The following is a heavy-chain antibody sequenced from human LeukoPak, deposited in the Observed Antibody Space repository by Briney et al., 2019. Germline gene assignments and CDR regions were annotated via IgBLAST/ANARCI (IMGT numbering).Heavy chain of an antibody. Sequence: GESLKISCKGSGFSFSIYWIGWVRQVPGKGLEWMGSIYPGDSDTRYSPSFQGQATISADKSISTAYLQWSSLKASDTAFYYCARRVGSLESAYYFDYWGQGTLVTVSS. V-gene: IGHV5-51*01. D-gene: IGHD1-26*01. CDR1: GFSFSIYW. J-gene: IGHJ4*02. CDR2: IYPGDSDT. CDR3: ARRVGSLESAYYFDY.